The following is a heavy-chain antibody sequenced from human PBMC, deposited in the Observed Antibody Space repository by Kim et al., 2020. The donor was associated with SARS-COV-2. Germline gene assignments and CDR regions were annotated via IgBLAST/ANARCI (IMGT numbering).Heavy chain of an antibody. Sequence: GGSLRLSCAASGFTFSRYGLHWVRQAPGKGLEWLAVISHDESEKFYADSVKGRFTISRDTSNSMLYLEMKSLKTEDTAVYFCAKVSTGSGYSSADHWGQGTLVTVSS. J-gene: IGHJ5*02. CDR1: GFTFSRYG. CDR2: ISHDESEK. CDR3: AKVSTGSGYSSADH. V-gene: IGHV3-30*18. D-gene: IGHD5-12*01.